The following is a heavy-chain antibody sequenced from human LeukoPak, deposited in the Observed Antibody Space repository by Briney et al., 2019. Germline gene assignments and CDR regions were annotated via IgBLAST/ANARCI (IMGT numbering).Heavy chain of an antibody. J-gene: IGHJ4*02. CDR1: GGSVTTTDYY. CDR2: IYYTGTT. CDR3: ATGKYYYDISGYPEYYFDY. Sequence: SETLSLTCTVSGGSVTTTDYYWNWIRRPPGKGLEWIGYIYYTGTTNYNPSLKSRVTMSLDTSKNQVSLRLSSVTAADTAVYFCATGKYYYDISGYPEYYFDYWGQGALVTVSS. V-gene: IGHV4-30-4*01. D-gene: IGHD3-22*01.